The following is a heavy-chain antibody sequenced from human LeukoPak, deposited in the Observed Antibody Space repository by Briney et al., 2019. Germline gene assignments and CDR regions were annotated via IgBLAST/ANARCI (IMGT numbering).Heavy chain of an antibody. J-gene: IGHJ3*02. CDR3: ARVVAPRSGYYLDAFDI. CDR1: GGSISSYY. D-gene: IGHD3-22*01. CDR2: IYTSGST. Sequence: KPSETLSLTCTVSGGSISSYYWSWIRQPAGKGLEWIGRIYTSGSTNYNPSLKSRVTMSVDTSKNQFSLKLSSVTAADTPVYYCARVVAPRSGYYLDAFDIWGQGTMVTVSS. V-gene: IGHV4-4*07.